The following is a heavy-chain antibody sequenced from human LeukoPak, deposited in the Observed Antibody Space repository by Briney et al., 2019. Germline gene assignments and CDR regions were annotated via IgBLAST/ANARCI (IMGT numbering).Heavy chain of an antibody. V-gene: IGHV4-39*07. J-gene: IGHJ6*02. CDR3: ARPLGQGNEYGMDV. Sequence: SETLSLTCTVSGDSISTTSYYWDWIRQPPGKGLEWIGSIHHGGSTYYNPSLKSRVTISVDTSKNQFSLKLTSVTAADTAVYYCARPLGQGNEYGMDVWGQGTTVTVSS. CDR1: GDSISTTSYY. D-gene: IGHD1-1*01. CDR2: IHHGGST.